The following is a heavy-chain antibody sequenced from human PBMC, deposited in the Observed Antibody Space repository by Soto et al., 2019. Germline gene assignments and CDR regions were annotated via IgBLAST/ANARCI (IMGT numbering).Heavy chain of an antibody. V-gene: IGHV1-18*01. CDR3: ARGSLEYYDFWSGWGQGENLFDP. CDR1: GYTFTSYG. J-gene: IGHJ5*02. D-gene: IGHD3-3*01. CDR2: ISAYNGNT. Sequence: QVQLVQSGAEVKKPGASVKVSCKASGYTFTSYGISWVRQAPGQGLEWMGWISAYNGNTNYAQKLHGRVTMTTDTSTSTDYMELRNLRSDDTAVYYCARGSLEYYDFWSGWGQGENLFDPWGQGTLVTVSS.